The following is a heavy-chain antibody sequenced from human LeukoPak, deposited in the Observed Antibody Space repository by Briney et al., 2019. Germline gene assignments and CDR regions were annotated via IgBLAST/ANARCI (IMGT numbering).Heavy chain of an antibody. CDR3: ARAEVVVVAATLGSYYYYGMDV. CDR1: GYTFTSYG. CDR2: ISAYNGNT. V-gene: IGHV1-18*04. D-gene: IGHD2-15*01. J-gene: IGHJ6*04. Sequence: GASVKVSCKASGYTFTSYGISWVRQAPGQGLEWMGWISAYNGNTNYAQKLQGRVTMTTDTSTSTAYMELSSLRSEDTAVYYCARAEVVVVAATLGSYYYYGMDVWGKGTTVTVSS.